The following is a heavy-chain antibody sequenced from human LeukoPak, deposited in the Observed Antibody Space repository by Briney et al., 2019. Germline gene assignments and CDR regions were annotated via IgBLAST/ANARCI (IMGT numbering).Heavy chain of an antibody. CDR3: ARDPGYCSSTSCSP. CDR1: GFTFSSYS. V-gene: IGHV3-21*01. Sequence: GGALRLSCAAPGFTFSSYSMNWGRQAPGEGLEWVSSISSSSSYIYYADAVKGRFTISRDNAQHSLYLQMNSLRAEETAVYYCARDPGYCSSTSCSPWGQRTLVTVSS. CDR2: ISSSSSYI. D-gene: IGHD2-2*01. J-gene: IGHJ5*02.